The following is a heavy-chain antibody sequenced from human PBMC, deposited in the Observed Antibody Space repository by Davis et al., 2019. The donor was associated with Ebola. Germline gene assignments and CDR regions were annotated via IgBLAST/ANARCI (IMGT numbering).Heavy chain of an antibody. D-gene: IGHD4-23*01. CDR1: GFTFSSYW. V-gene: IGHV3-74*01. CDR2: INTDGSFT. CDR3: ARAYGYGGDY. Sequence: PGGSLRLSCAASGFTFSSYWMHWVRQTPGKGLVWVSRINTDGSFTDYADSVKGRFTISRDNARNTVSLQMNSLRAEDTAVYYCARAYGYGGDYWGQGTLVTVSS. J-gene: IGHJ4*02.